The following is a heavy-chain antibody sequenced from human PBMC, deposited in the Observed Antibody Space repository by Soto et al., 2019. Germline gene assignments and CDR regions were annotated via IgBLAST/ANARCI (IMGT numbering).Heavy chain of an antibody. CDR2: IRSKANSYTT. V-gene: IGHV3-73*01. Sequence: EVQLVESGGGLVQPGGSLKLSCAASGFAFSGSAMHWVRQASGRGLEWIGRIRSKANSYTTAYAASLKGRFTVSRDDSKNTASLHVNSLKTEDTAVYYCTRLGGWDAFDFWGQGTMVTVSS. CDR3: TRLGGWDAFDF. D-gene: IGHD3-3*01. CDR1: GFAFSGSA. J-gene: IGHJ3*01.